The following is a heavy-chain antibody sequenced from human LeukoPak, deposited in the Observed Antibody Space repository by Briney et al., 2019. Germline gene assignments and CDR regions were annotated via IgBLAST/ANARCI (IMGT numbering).Heavy chain of an antibody. CDR2: ISGSGGST. CDR3: VIDDYSTDGYYYYYMDV. J-gene: IGHJ6*03. Sequence: QSGGSLRLSCAASGFTFDVYAMHWVRQAPGKGLEWVSAISGSGGSTYYADSVKGRFTISRDNSKNTLYLQMNSLRAEDTAVYYCVIDDYSTDGYYYYYMDVWGKGTTVTVSS. CDR1: GFTFDVYA. D-gene: IGHD4-11*01. V-gene: IGHV3-23*01.